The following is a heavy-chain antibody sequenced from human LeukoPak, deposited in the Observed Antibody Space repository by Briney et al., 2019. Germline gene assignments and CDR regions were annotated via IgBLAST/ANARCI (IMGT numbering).Heavy chain of an antibody. Sequence: GGSLRLSCAASGFTFSSYWMSWVRQAPGKGLEWVANIKQDGSEKYYVDSVKGRFTISRDNAKNSLYLQMNSLRAEDTAVYYCARDADSIAAALGASDYWGQGTLVTVSS. D-gene: IGHD6-13*01. CDR3: ARDADSIAAALGASDY. CDR2: IKQDGSEK. V-gene: IGHV3-7*03. J-gene: IGHJ4*02. CDR1: GFTFSSYW.